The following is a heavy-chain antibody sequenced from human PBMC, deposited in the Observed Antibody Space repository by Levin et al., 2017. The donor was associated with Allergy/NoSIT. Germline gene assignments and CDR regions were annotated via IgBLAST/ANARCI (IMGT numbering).Heavy chain of an antibody. Sequence: SGGSLRLSCAASGFTFRSYAMHWVRQAPGKRLEWVAVIWYDGSNNYYADSVRGRFAISRDNSKNTLYLQMNSLRAEDTAVYYCARDMDQWELSAAFDYWGQGTLVTVSS. D-gene: IGHD1-26*01. CDR2: IWYDGSNN. J-gene: IGHJ4*02. V-gene: IGHV3-33*01. CDR1: GFTFRSYA. CDR3: ARDMDQWELSAAFDY.